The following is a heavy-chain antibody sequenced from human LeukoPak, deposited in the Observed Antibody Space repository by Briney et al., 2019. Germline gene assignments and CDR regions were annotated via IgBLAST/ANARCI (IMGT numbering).Heavy chain of an antibody. CDR1: GYTFTGYY. Sequence: GVSVKVSCKASGYTFTGYYMHWMRQAPGQGLGWMGLVNPNSGGTNYAQKFQGRVTMTRDTSISTAYMELSRLRSDDTAVYYCARDIAGHIVVVPAAFDYWGQGTLVTVSS. J-gene: IGHJ4*02. CDR2: VNPNSGGT. CDR3: ARDIAGHIVVVPAAFDY. V-gene: IGHV1-2*02. D-gene: IGHD2-2*01.